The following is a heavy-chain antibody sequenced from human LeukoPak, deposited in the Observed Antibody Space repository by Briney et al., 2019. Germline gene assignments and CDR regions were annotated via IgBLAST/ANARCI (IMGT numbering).Heavy chain of an antibody. J-gene: IGHJ5*02. V-gene: IGHV1-2*06. D-gene: IGHD7-27*01. CDR2: INPNSGGT. CDR3: ARDPTRSLGNWFDP. Sequence: GASVKVSCKASGYTFTGYYMHWVRQAPGQGLEWMGRINPNSGGTNYAQKFQGRVTMTRDTSISTAYMELSRLRSDDTAVYYCARDPTRSLGNWFDPWGQGTLVTVSS. CDR1: GYTFTGYY.